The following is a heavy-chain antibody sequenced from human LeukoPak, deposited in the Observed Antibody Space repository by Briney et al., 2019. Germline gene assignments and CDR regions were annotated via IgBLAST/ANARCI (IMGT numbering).Heavy chain of an antibody. D-gene: IGHD3-10*01. V-gene: IGHV4-34*01. CDR3: AREGDYYGSGSSVQ. J-gene: IGHJ4*02. CDR2: INHSGST. CDR1: GGSFSGYY. Sequence: SETLSLTCAVYGGSFSGYYWSWIRQPPGKGLEGIGEINHSGSTNYNPSLKSRVTISVDTSKNQFSLKLSSVTAADTAVYYCAREGDYYGSGSSVQWGQGTLVTVSS.